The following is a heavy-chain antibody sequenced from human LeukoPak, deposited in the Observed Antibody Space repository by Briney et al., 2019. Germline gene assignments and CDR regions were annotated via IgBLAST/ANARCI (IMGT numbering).Heavy chain of an antibody. CDR3: ARDRGPIAAAGTEFDY. CDR2: MNPNSGGT. D-gene: IGHD6-13*01. Sequence: ASVKVSCKVFGYTFTGYYMHWVRQAPGQGLEWMGWMNPNSGGTNYAQKFQGRVTMTRDTSISTAYMELSRLRSDDTAVYYCARDRGPIAAAGTEFDYWGQGTLVTVSS. J-gene: IGHJ4*02. CDR1: GYTFTGYY. V-gene: IGHV1-2*02.